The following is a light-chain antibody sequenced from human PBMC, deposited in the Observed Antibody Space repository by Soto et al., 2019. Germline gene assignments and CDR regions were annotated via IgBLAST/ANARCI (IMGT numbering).Light chain of an antibody. Sequence: EIVLTQSPGTLSLSPGGRATLSCRASQSVSSSYLAWYQQKPGQAPRLVIYGASSRATDIPDRFSGSGSGTDFTLTISRLEPEDFAVYYCQQYGSSRWTFGQGTKVEIK. CDR3: QQYGSSRWT. J-gene: IGKJ1*01. V-gene: IGKV3-20*01. CDR2: GAS. CDR1: QSVSSSY.